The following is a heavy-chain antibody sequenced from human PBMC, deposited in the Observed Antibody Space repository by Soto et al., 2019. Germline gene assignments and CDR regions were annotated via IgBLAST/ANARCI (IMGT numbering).Heavy chain of an antibody. Sequence: QVQLQESGPGLVKPSGTLSLTCAVSGDSISSDHWWSWVRQTPGKGLEWIAEVYHSGTTYCNPSLKNRVIMSVDKSKNRFSLNLSSVTAADTAVYYCASHYYASPGSEAFDVWGQGTVVTVSS. V-gene: IGHV4-4*02. J-gene: IGHJ3*01. D-gene: IGHD3-22*01. CDR2: VYHSGTT. CDR3: ASHYYASPGSEAFDV. CDR1: GDSISSDHW.